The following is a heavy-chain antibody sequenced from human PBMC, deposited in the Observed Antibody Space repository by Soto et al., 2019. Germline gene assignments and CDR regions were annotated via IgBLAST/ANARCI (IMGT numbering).Heavy chain of an antibody. CDR2: VIPMFGTA. D-gene: IGHD3-22*01. Sequence: QVQLVQSGAEVKKPGSSVKVSCKASGGTFSSYAISWVRQAPGQGLEWMGGVIPMFGTANYAQKFQGRVTITAEKSTSTANMELSSLSSEEPALYYGASTFGSSGSYYGGWFDPWGQGTLVTVSS. CDR3: ASTFGSSGSYYGGWFDP. J-gene: IGHJ5*02. CDR1: GGTFSSYA. V-gene: IGHV1-69*06.